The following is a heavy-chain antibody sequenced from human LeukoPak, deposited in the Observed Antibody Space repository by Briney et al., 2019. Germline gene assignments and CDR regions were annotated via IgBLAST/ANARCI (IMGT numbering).Heavy chain of an antibody. J-gene: IGHJ6*02. CDR3: ARLRATVTTDYYYYYGMDV. V-gene: IGHV2-70*11. D-gene: IGHD4-17*01. CDR2: IDWDDYK. Sequence: SGPTLVNPTQTLTLTCTFSGFSLSTSGMCLSWIRQPPGKALEWLARIDWDDYKYYSTSLKTRITISKDTSKNQVVLTMTNMDPVDTATYYCARLRATVTTDYYYYYGMDVWGQGTTVTVSS. CDR1: GFSLSTSGMC.